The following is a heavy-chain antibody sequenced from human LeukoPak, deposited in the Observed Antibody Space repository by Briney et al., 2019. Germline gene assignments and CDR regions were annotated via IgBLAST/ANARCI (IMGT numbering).Heavy chain of an antibody. V-gene: IGHV3-21*01. Sequence: GGSLRLSCAASGFTFSSYSMNWVRQAPGKGLEWVSSISSSSSYIYYADSVKGRFTISRDNAKNSLYLQMNSLRAEDTAVYYCARARSPGSAAAGYFDYWGQGTLVTVSS. J-gene: IGHJ4*02. CDR2: ISSSSSYI. CDR1: GFTFSSYS. CDR3: ARARSPGSAAAGYFDY. D-gene: IGHD6-13*01.